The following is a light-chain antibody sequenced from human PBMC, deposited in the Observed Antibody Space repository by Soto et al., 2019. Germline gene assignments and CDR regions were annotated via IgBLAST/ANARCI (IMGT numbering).Light chain of an antibody. V-gene: IGKV3-11*01. CDR3: QQRTTWPRLWT. CDR2: DAY. J-gene: IGKJ4*01. Sequence: ESVLTQSPATLSLSPGERATLSCRASQSVGSSLAWYQQKPGQAPRLLIYDAYNRATGIPARFSGSGSGTDFTLTISSLEPEDFAVYYCQQRTTWPRLWTFGGGTTVEIK. CDR1: QSVGSS.